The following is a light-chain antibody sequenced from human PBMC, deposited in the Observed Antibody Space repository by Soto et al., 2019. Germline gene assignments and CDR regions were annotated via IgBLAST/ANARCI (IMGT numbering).Light chain of an antibody. CDR3: QQSYSTART. CDR1: QSISNY. J-gene: IGKJ2*01. V-gene: IGKV1-39*01. Sequence: DIQMTQSPSSLSASVGDRVTITCRASQSISNYLYWYQQKPGKAPNLLIYAVSSLRSGVPSRFSGSGSGTEFTLTISSLQPEDFATYYCQQSYSTARTFGQGTKLEIK. CDR2: AVS.